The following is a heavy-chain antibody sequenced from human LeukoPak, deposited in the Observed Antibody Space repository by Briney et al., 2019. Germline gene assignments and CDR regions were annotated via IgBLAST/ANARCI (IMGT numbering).Heavy chain of an antibody. V-gene: IGHV3-15*01. J-gene: IGHJ4*02. CDR3: TTDLVRYCSGGSCYLQLH. CDR1: GFTFSNAW. Sequence: GGSLRLSCAASGFTFSNAWMSWVRQAPGKGLEGVGRIKSKTDGGTTDYAAPVKGRFTISRDDSKNTLYLQMNSLKTEDTAVYYCTTDLVRYCSGGSCYLQLHWGQGTLVTVSS. CDR2: IKSKTDGGTT. D-gene: IGHD2-15*01.